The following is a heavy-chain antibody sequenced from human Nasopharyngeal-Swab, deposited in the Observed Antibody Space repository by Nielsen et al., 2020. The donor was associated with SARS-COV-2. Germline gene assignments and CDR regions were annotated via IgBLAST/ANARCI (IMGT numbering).Heavy chain of an antibody. Sequence: ASVKVSCKASGGTFSSYAISWVRQAPGQGLEWMGWINPNSGGTNYAQKFQGRVTMTRDTSISTAYMELSRLRSDDTAVYYCAREAVTTPGSHYYFDYWGQGTLVTVSS. J-gene: IGHJ4*02. D-gene: IGHD4-17*01. CDR3: AREAVTTPGSHYYFDY. V-gene: IGHV1-2*02. CDR2: INPNSGGT. CDR1: GGTFSSYA.